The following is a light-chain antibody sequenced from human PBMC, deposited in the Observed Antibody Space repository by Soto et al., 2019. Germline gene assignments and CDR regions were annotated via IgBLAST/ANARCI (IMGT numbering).Light chain of an antibody. CDR2: DAS. J-gene: IGKJ1*01. CDR1: RSVGNN. CDR3: QQYGSSWT. Sequence: ALTQSPATLSLSTGERAPLSFRASRSVGNNLAWYQKKPGQAPRLLIYDASNRATGIPARFSGSGSGTDFTLTISRLEPEDFAVYYCQQYGSSWTFGQGAKVDIK. V-gene: IGKV3-20*01.